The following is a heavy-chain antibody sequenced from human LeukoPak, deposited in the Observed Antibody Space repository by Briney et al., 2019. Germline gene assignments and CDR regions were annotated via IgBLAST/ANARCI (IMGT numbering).Heavy chain of an antibody. V-gene: IGHV3-23*01. CDR1: GFTFSSYA. D-gene: IGHD3-10*01. J-gene: IGHJ4*02. CDR3: AKDLWFGELSPIDY. CDR2: ISGSGGST. Sequence: GGSLRLSCAASGFTFSSYAMSWVRQAPGKGLEWVSAISGSGGSTYYADSMKGRFTISRDNSKNTLYLQMNSLRAEDTAVYYCAKDLWFGELSPIDYWGQGTLVTVSS.